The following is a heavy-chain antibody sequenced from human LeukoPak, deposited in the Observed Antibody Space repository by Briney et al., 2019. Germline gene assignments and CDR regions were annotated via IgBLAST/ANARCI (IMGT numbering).Heavy chain of an antibody. D-gene: IGHD4-4*01. CDR1: GFAVSSNY. Sequence: EGSLRLSCAASGFAVSSNYMSWVRQAPGKGLEWVSVIYSGGSTYYADSVKGRFTISRDNSKNTLYLQMNSLRAEDTAVYYCARYSSSLHPDYWGQGTLVTVSS. J-gene: IGHJ4*02. CDR2: IYSGGST. CDR3: ARYSSSLHPDY. V-gene: IGHV3-53*01.